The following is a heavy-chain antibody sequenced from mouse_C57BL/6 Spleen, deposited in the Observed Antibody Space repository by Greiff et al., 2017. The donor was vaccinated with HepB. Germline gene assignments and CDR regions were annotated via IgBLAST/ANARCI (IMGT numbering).Heavy chain of an antibody. D-gene: IGHD2-4*01. Sequence: EVMLVESGGDLVKPGGSLKLSCAASGFTFSSYGMSWVRQTPDKRLEWVATISSGGSYTYYPDSVKGRFTISRDNAKNTLYLQMSSLKSEDTAMYYCARGAYDYDVPYAMDYWGQGTSVTVSS. V-gene: IGHV5-6*01. CDR2: ISSGGSYT. CDR3: ARGAYDYDVPYAMDY. CDR1: GFTFSSYG. J-gene: IGHJ4*01.